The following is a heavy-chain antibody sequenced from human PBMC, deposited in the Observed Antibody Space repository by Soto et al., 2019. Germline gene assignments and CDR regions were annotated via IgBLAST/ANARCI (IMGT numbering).Heavy chain of an antibody. CDR3: ARSRDGYSFYFYYGMDG. CDR2: ILHDGSAE. J-gene: IGHJ6*02. CDR1: GFIFSSYG. Sequence: GGSLRLSCAASGFIFSSYGMHWVRQAPGKGLEWMALILHDGSAEYYADSVKGRFTISRDNSKNTLYLQMNSLTAEDTAVYYCARSRDGYSFYFYYGMDGWGQGTTVTVSS. D-gene: IGHD4-4*01. V-gene: IGHV3-30*03.